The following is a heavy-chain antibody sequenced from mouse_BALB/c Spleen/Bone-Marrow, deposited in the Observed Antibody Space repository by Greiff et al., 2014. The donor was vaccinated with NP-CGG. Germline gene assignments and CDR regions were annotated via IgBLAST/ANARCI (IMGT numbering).Heavy chain of an antibody. Sequence: EVKLTESGGGLVQPGGSRKLSCAASGFTFSSFGMHWVRQAPEKGLEWVAYISSGSSTIYYADTVKGRFTISRDNPKNTLFLQMTSLRSEDTAMYYCARDFYDGYYRFAYWGQGTLVTVSA. D-gene: IGHD2-3*01. CDR3: ARDFYDGYYRFAY. CDR2: ISSGSSTI. V-gene: IGHV5-17*02. J-gene: IGHJ3*01. CDR1: GFTFSSFG.